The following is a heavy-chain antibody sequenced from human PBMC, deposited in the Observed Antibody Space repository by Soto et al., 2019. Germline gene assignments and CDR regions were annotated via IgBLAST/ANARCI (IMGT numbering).Heavy chain of an antibody. V-gene: IGHV3-23*01. CDR3: AKADASGYNSLLFDY. J-gene: IGHJ4*02. Sequence: VQLQESGPGLVKPSQTLSLTCTVSGGSISSGDYYWSWIRQPPGKGLEWVSAISGSGADTYYADSVKGRFTISRDNSKNTVYVQMNSLGADDTAIYYCAKADASGYNSLLFDYWGQGTLVTVSS. CDR1: GGSISSGDYY. D-gene: IGHD3-22*01. CDR2: ISGSGADT.